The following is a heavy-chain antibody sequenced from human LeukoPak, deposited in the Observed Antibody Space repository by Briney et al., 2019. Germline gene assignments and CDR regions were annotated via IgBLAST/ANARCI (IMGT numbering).Heavy chain of an antibody. CDR3: ARDRLPVMGAPY. Sequence: GGSLRLSCAASGFTFSSYSMNWVRQAPGKGLEWVSSISSSSSYIYYADSVKGRFTISRDNAKNSLYPQMNSLRAEDTAVYYCARDRLPVMGAPYWGQGTLVTVSS. D-gene: IGHD2-8*01. J-gene: IGHJ4*02. V-gene: IGHV3-21*01. CDR2: ISSSSSYI. CDR1: GFTFSSYS.